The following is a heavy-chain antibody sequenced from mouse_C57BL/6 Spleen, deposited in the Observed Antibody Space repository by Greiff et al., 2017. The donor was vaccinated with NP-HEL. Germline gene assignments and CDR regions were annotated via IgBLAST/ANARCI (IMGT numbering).Heavy chain of an antibody. J-gene: IGHJ3*01. CDR3: ARLGDYSNSGFAY. Sequence: QVQLQQPGAELVKPGASVKLSCKASGYTFTSYWMQWVKQRPGQGLEWIGEIDPSDSYTNYNQKFKGKATLTVDTSSSTAYMQLSSLTSEDSAVYYCARLGDYSNSGFAYWGQGTLVTVSA. CDR1: GYTFTSYW. D-gene: IGHD2-5*01. CDR2: IDPSDSYT. V-gene: IGHV1-50*01.